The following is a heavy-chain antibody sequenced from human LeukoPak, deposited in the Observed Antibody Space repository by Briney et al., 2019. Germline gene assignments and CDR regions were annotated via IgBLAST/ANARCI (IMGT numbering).Heavy chain of an antibody. J-gene: IGHJ4*02. CDR3: AKGNWRYFDY. CDR1: GFTFSNYG. D-gene: IGHD1-1*01. Sequence: GRSLRLSCAASGFTFSNYGMHWVRQAPGKGLEWVAVIWYDGNNKYYADSVKGRFTISRDNSKNTLYLQMNSLGADDTAVYYCAKGNWRYFDYWGQGTLVTVSS. V-gene: IGHV3-33*06. CDR2: IWYDGNNK.